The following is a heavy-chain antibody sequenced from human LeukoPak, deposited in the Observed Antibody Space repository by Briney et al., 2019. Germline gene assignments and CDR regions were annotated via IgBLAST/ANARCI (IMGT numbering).Heavy chain of an antibody. Sequence: EPSETLSLTRTVSGGSISSYYWSWIRQPPGKGLEWIGYIYYSGSTNYNPSLKSRVTISVDTSKNQFSLKLSSVTAADTAVYYCARRGQLLWFGEERQFDPWGQGTLVTVSS. V-gene: IGHV4-59*12. CDR2: IYYSGST. D-gene: IGHD3-10*01. J-gene: IGHJ5*02. CDR1: GGSISSYY. CDR3: ARRGQLLWFGEERQFDP.